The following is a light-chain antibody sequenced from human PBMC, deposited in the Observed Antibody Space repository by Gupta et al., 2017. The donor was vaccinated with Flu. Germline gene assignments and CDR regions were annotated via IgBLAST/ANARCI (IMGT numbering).Light chain of an antibody. CDR2: VNK. CDR1: SLRSFY. CDR3: YSRDNSGNNLWV. J-gene: IGLJ3*02. Sequence: SSELTQDPAVSVALGQTVRITCQGDSLRSFYASWYQQKPGQAPPLVLYVNKNRPSGSPDRFSFSSSGTTAASTITSAQAEEEADYYYYSRDNSGNNLWVFGGGTKLTVL. V-gene: IGLV3-19*01.